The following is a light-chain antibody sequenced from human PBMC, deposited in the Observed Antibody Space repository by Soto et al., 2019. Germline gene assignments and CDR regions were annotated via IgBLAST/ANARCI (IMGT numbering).Light chain of an antibody. V-gene: IGLV2-23*01. CDR3: CSSAGDSAAVV. CDR2: EGN. Sequence: QSALTQPASVSGSPGQSITISCTGTSSDVGSYNLVSWYQQHPDKAPKLMLYEGNKRHSGVSKRFSGSKSGNTASLTISAVQAEHEAQYYCCSSAGDSAAVVFGGATKVTVL. CDR1: SSDVGSYNL. J-gene: IGLJ2*01.